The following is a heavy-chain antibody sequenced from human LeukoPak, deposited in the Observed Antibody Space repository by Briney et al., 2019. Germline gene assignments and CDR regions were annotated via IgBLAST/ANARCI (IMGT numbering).Heavy chain of an antibody. Sequence: QPSETLSLTCTVSGGSISSYYWSWIRQPPGKGLEWIGYIYYSGSTNYNPSLKSRVTISVDTSKNQFSLKLSSVTAADTAVYYCAREGRAAAFYYYYYGMDVWGQGTTVTVSS. CDR3: AREGRAAAFYYYYYGMDV. J-gene: IGHJ6*02. CDR2: IYYSGST. V-gene: IGHV4-59*01. D-gene: IGHD6-13*01. CDR1: GGSISSYY.